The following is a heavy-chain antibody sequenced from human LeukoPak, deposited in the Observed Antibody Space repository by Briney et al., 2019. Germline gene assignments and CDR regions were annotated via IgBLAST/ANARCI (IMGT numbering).Heavy chain of an antibody. J-gene: IGHJ4*02. V-gene: IGHV4-59*08. Sequence: SETRALTCTASGGSISSYYWSWIRQPPGKGLEWIGYIYYSGSTNYNPSLKSRVTISVDTSKNQFSLKLSSVTAADTAVYYCARRIRYCSGGSCSYYFDYWGQGTRVTVSS. D-gene: IGHD2-15*01. CDR2: IYYSGST. CDR3: ARRIRYCSGGSCSYYFDY. CDR1: GGSISSYY.